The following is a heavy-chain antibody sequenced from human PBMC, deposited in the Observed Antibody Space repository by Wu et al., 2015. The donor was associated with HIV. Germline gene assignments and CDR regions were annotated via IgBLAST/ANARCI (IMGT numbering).Heavy chain of an antibody. CDR3: ASLRIAARPGAFDI. V-gene: IGHV1-46*03. CDR1: GYTLTELS. J-gene: IGHJ3*02. D-gene: IGHD6-6*01. Sequence: QVQLVQSGAEVKKPGASVKVSCKVSGYTLTELSMHWVRQAPGQGLEWMGIINPSGGSTSYAQKFQGRVAMTRDTSTSTVYMELSSLRSEDTAVYYCASLRIAARPGAFDIWGQGTMVTVSS. CDR2: INPSGGST.